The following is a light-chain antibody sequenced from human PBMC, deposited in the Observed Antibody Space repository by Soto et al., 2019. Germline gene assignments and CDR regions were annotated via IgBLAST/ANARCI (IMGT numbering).Light chain of an antibody. CDR2: KAS. CDR3: QEYKSYST. J-gene: IGKJ2*01. CDR1: QSISSW. Sequence: DIQMTQSPSTLSASVGDRVTITCRASQSISSWLAWYQQKPGKAPQILIYKASSLESGVPSRFSGSGSGTEFTLTISRMQPDDFATYYCQEYKSYSTFGQGTKLEIK. V-gene: IGKV1-5*03.